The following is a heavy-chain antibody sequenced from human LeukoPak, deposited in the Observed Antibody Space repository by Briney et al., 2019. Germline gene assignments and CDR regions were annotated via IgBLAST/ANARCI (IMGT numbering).Heavy chain of an antibody. J-gene: IGHJ4*02. D-gene: IGHD3-22*01. CDR2: INSDGSGI. CDR3: ARGALIDF. Sequence: GGSLRLSCAASGFTLSSYWMNWVRQAPGKGLVWVLRINSDGSGISYADSVKGRFTISRDNAKNTLYLQMNSLRADDTAVYYCARGALIDFWGQGTLVTVSS. CDR1: GFTLSSYW. V-gene: IGHV3-74*01.